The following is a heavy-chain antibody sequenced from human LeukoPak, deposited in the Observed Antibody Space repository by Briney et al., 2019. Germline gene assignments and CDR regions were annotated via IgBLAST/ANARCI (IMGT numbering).Heavy chain of an antibody. CDR2: IIPIFGTA. D-gene: IGHD2-8*02. V-gene: IGHV1-69*13. J-gene: IGHJ6*03. CDR1: GGTFSSYA. CDR3: ARGPLVPAYYYYYYYMDV. Sequence: SVKVSCKASGGTFSSYAISWVRQAPGQGLEWMGGIIPIFGTASYAQKFQGRVTITADESTSTAYMELSSLRSEDTAVYYCARGPLVPAYYYYYYYMDVWGKGTTVTVSS.